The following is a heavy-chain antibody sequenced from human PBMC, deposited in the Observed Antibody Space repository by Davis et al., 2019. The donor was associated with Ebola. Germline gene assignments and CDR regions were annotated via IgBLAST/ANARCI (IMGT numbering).Heavy chain of an antibody. CDR3: ARDRRQLVQRRVYYYGMDV. CDR2: IGSTTNFI. D-gene: IGHD6-6*01. J-gene: IGHJ6*02. CDR1: GFTISSHS. V-gene: IGHV3-21*01. Sequence: PGGSLRLSCAASGFTISSHSMNWVRQAPGKGLECVSSIGSTTNFIYYADSVKRRFTIFRDNAKNSLFLQMNSLRAEDTAVYYCARDRRQLVQRRVYYYGMDVWGQGTTVTVSS.